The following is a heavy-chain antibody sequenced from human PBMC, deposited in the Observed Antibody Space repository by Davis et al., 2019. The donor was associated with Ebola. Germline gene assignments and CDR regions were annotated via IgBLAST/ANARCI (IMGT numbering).Heavy chain of an antibody. CDR3: AKSEPYTTGWGLDY. V-gene: IGHV3-23*01. D-gene: IGHD1-14*01. J-gene: IGHJ4*02. CDR2: ISSSGRSI. CDR1: GFTFNNYA. Sequence: GGSLRLSCEASGFTFNNYAMSWVRQAPGKGLEWVSGISSSGRSIYYADSVKGRFTISRDNSKNTLYLQMNSLRAEDTAVYYCAKSEPYTTGWGLDYWGQGTLVTVSS.